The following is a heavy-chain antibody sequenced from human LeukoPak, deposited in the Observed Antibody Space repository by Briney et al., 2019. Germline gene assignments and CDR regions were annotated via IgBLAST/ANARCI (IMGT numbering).Heavy chain of an antibody. Sequence: SETRSLTCAVYGGSFSGYYWSWIRQPPGKGLEWIGEINHSGSTNYNPSLKSRVTISVDTSKNQFSLKLSSVTAADTAVYYCARHPGVTTVTGGGDYWGQGTLVTVSS. CDR2: INHSGST. V-gene: IGHV4-34*01. J-gene: IGHJ4*02. D-gene: IGHD4-17*01. CDR1: GGSFSGYY. CDR3: ARHPGVTTVTGGGDY.